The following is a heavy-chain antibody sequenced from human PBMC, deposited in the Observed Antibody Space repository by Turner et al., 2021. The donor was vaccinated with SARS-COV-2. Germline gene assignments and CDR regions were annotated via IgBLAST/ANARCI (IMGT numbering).Heavy chain of an antibody. V-gene: IGHV1-2*02. Sequence: QVQLVQSGAEVQKPGASVKVSCKASGYTFTGYYMQWGGQAPGQGREWRGWSNPNSGGKNDAQKFQGRVTRTRDKSISTAYMELSRLRSDDTAVYYCARAIGYSQFDPWGQGTLVTVSS. J-gene: IGHJ5*02. CDR2: SNPNSGGK. CDR3: ARAIGYSQFDP. CDR1: GYTFTGYY. D-gene: IGHD2-15*01.